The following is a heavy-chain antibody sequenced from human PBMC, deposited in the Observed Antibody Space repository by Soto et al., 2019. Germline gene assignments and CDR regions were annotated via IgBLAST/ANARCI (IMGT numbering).Heavy chain of an antibody. CDR3: ARVSDCSSTSCYGYYYYYYYMDV. CDR1: GGSISSYY. D-gene: IGHD2-2*01. CDR2: IYYSGST. J-gene: IGHJ6*03. Sequence: SETLSLTCTVSGGSISSYYWSWIRQPPGKGLEWIGYIYYSGSTNYNPSLKSRVTISVDTSKNQFSLKLSSVTAADTAVYYCARVSDCSSTSCYGYYYYYYYMDVWGKGTTVTVSS. V-gene: IGHV4-59*01.